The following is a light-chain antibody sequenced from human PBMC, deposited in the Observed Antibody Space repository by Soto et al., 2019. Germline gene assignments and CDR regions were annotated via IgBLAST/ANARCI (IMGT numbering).Light chain of an antibody. CDR1: SKDICAYNY. V-gene: IGLV2-14*01. Sequence: QSVLTQPASVSGSPGQSITISCTGNSKDICAYNYVSWYQQHPGKAPKLMIYDVRKRPSGISNRFSGSKSGNTASLTISVLQAEDESDYFCSSYTSSSTPYYVFGTGTKVTVL. J-gene: IGLJ1*01. CDR3: SSYTSSSTPYYV. CDR2: DVR.